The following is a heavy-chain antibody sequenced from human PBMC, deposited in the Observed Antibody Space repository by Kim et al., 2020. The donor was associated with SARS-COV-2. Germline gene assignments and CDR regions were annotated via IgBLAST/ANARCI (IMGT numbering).Heavy chain of an antibody. J-gene: IGHJ6*02. D-gene: IGHD6-13*01. CDR3: ARVAAGSYYYGMDV. CDR1: GCTFSSYA. V-gene: IGHV3-30-3*01. CDR2: ISYDGSNK. Sequence: GGSLRLSCAASGCTFSSYAMHWVRQAPGKGLEWVGVISYDGSNKYYEDSVKGRFTISRDNSKNTLYLQMNSLRAEDTAVYYCARVAAGSYYYGMDVWGQGPTVTVSS.